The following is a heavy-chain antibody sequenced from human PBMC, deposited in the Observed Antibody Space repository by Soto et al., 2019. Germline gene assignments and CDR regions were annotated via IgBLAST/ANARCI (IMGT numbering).Heavy chain of an antibody. CDR3: ARDMRGGGLLWCGEDPKPPGMYV. CDR2: ISAYNGNT. J-gene: IGHJ6*02. V-gene: IGHV1-18*01. Sequence: QVQLVQSGAEVKKPGASVKVSCKASGYTFTSYGISWVRQAPGQGLEWMGWISAYNGNTNYAQKLQGRVTMTTDTPTSTAYMELRSLRSDDTAVYYCARDMRGGGLLWCGEDPKPPGMYVWGQGNTVTVSS. D-gene: IGHD3-10*01. CDR1: GYTFTSYG.